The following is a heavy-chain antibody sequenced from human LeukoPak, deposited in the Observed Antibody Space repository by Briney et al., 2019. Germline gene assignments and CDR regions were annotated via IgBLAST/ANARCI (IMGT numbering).Heavy chain of an antibody. CDR3: ASPGSELGSGYVPLEY. V-gene: IGHV1-69*06. Sequence: ASVKVSCKASGGTFSSYAISWVRQAPGHGLEWMGRIIPIFGTANYAQNFQGRVTITADKSTSTAYMELSSLTSEDTAVYYWASPGSELGSGYVPLEYWGQGTLVTVSS. J-gene: IGHJ4*02. CDR1: GGTFSSYA. D-gene: IGHD5-12*01. CDR2: IIPIFGTA.